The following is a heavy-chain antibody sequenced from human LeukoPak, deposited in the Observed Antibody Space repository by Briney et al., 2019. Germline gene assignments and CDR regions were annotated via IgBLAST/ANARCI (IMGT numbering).Heavy chain of an antibody. D-gene: IGHD3-22*01. CDR1: GYTFTSYY. Sequence: ASVKVSCKASGYTFTSYYMHWVRQAPGQGLEWMGIINPSGGSTSYAQKSQGRVTMTRDTSTSTVYMELSSLRSEDTAVYYCARGRYYYDSSGYRDAFDIWGQGTMVTVSS. CDR2: INPSGGST. V-gene: IGHV1-46*01. J-gene: IGHJ3*02. CDR3: ARGRYYYDSSGYRDAFDI.